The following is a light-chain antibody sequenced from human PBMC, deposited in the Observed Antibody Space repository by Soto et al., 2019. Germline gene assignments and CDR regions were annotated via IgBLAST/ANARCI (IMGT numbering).Light chain of an antibody. CDR1: QDIGNF. J-gene: IGKJ4*01. CDR3: QKCKVAPFT. Sequence: DIPMTQSPSSLAAFVGDRVTITCRASQDIGNFLAWYQQKPGKVPKLLIYAASTLQSGVPSRFSGSGSGTDFTLSISSLKPEDVATYYCQKCKVAPFTFGGGTKVEIK. V-gene: IGKV1-27*01. CDR2: AAS.